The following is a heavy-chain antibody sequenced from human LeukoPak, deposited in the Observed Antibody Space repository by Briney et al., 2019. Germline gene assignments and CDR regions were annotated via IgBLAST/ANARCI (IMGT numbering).Heavy chain of an antibody. V-gene: IGHV1-69*04. CDR2: IIPIIGIA. J-gene: IGHJ4*02. Sequence: SVKSSCKASGGTFSSYAISWVRQTPGQGLVWMGSIIPIIGIANYAQKFQGRVTITADKSTSTAYMELSSLRSEDTAVYYCAREASITIFYRPDLTDYFDYWGQGTLVTVSS. D-gene: IGHD3-9*01. CDR1: GGTFSSYA. CDR3: AREASITIFYRPDLTDYFDY.